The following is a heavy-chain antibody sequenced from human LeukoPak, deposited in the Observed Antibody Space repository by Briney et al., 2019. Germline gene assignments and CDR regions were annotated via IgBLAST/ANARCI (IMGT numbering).Heavy chain of an antibody. V-gene: IGHV3-74*01. J-gene: IGHJ5*02. CDR2: IKNDGSIT. CDR3: AKSDWFDP. CDR1: GFTFSNYW. Sequence: GGSLRLSCVASGFTFSNYWMHWVRQAPGKGLVWVSRIKNDGSITSYAESVKGRFTISRDNAKNTLFLRMNSLRAEDTAVYYCAKSDWFDPWGQGTLVTVSS.